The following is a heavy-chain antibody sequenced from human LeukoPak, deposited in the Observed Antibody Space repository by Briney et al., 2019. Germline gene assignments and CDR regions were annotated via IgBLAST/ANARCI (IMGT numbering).Heavy chain of an antibody. D-gene: IGHD3-22*01. V-gene: IGHV3-74*01. Sequence: GGSLRLSCAASGFTFSSYWMHWVRQAPGKGLVWVSRINSDGSSTSYADSVKGRFTISRDNAKNTLYLQMNSLRAEDTAVYCCARLTYYYDSSGYYLDYWGQGTLVTVSS. J-gene: IGHJ4*02. CDR3: ARLTYYYDSSGYYLDY. CDR2: INSDGSST. CDR1: GFTFSSYW.